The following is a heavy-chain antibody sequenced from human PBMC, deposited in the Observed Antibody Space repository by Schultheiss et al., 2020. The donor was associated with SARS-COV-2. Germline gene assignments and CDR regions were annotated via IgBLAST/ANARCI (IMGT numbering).Heavy chain of an antibody. J-gene: IGHJ4*02. CDR1: GGSISSYY. V-gene: IGHV4-34*01. CDR3: ARVGCSSTSCYQNDY. Sequence: SETLSLTCTVSGGSISSYYWSWIRQPPGKGLEWIGEINHSGSTNYNPSLKSRVTISVDTSKNQFSLKLSSVTAADTAVYYCARVGCSSTSCYQNDYWGQGTLVTVSS. D-gene: IGHD2-2*01. CDR2: INHSGST.